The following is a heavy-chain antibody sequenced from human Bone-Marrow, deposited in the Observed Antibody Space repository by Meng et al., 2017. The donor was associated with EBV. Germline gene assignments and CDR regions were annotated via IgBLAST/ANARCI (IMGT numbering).Heavy chain of an antibody. CDR1: VCFXXXSDYS. CDR3: ARGPHGDLGYYDSSGQPFDY. D-gene: IGHD3-22*01. Sequence: QLQLQESGPGLVXXXXXLXSLXXXSVCFXXXSDYSWGWLRQPPGKGLEWIGSIFYSGSTYYNPSLKSRVTISVDTSKNQFSLKLSSVTAADTAVYYCARGPHGDLGYYDSSGQPFDYWGQGTLVTVSS. J-gene: IGHJ4*02. CDR2: IFYSGST. V-gene: IGHV4-39*07.